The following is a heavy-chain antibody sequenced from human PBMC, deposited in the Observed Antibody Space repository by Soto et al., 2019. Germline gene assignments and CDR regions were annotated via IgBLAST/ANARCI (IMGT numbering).Heavy chain of an antibody. CDR1: VATFSTHV. CDR3: ARGAVAGTFY. V-gene: IGHV1-69*13. Sequence: PVKASCQSQVATFSTHVLSLVRQAPGKGVECMGGIITICGTANYAQKFEGRVTITVDDSTSTAYRELSSLRSEDTAVYYCARGAVAGTFYSGQGNLVTDS. D-gene: IGHD6-19*01. CDR2: IITICGTA. J-gene: IGHJ4*02.